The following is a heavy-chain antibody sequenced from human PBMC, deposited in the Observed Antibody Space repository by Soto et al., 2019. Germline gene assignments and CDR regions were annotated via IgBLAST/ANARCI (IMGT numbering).Heavy chain of an antibody. V-gene: IGHV3-48*03. J-gene: IGHJ1*01. Sequence: GSLRLSCTASGFTFSSYEMIWVRQAPGKGLEWVSYISSSGYTIHYADSVKGRFTISRDNAKNSLSLQMNSLRAEDTAVYYCARASQSFIEYCQRLGEDTLVSVS. CDR2: ISSSGYTI. CDR3: ARASQSFIEYCQR. CDR1: GFTFSSYE. D-gene: IGHD3-16*02.